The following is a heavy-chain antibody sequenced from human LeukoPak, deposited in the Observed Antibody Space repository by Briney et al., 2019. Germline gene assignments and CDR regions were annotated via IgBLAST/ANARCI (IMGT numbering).Heavy chain of an antibody. Sequence: GGSLRLSCAASGFTFSSYAMSWVRQAPGKGLEWVSAVSVSVSNTYYADSVKGRFTISRDNSKNTLYLQLNSLRAEDTAVYYCARRVWCSSTNCRGFDYWGQGTPVTVSS. D-gene: IGHD2-2*01. CDR3: ARRVWCSSTNCRGFDY. CDR2: VSVSVSNT. CDR1: GFTFSSYA. V-gene: IGHV3-23*01. J-gene: IGHJ4*02.